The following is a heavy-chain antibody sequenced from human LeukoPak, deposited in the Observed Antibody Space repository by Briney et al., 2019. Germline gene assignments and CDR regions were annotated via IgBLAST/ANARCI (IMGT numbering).Heavy chain of an antibody. D-gene: IGHD1-26*01. Sequence: ASVKVSCKASGYTFTSYDINWVRQATGQGLEWMGWMNPNSGNTGYAQKFQGRVTMIRNTSISTAYMELSSLRSEDTAVYYCARGREWELRRWFDPWGQGTLVTVSS. CDR2: MNPNSGNT. CDR1: GYTFTSYD. V-gene: IGHV1-8*01. CDR3: ARGREWELRRWFDP. J-gene: IGHJ5*02.